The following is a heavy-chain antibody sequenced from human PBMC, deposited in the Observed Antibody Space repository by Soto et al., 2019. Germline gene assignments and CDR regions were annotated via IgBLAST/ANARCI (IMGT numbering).Heavy chain of an antibody. CDR1: GYTFTSYD. CDR2: MNPNSGNT. J-gene: IGHJ6*02. V-gene: IGHV1-8*01. Sequence: ASVKVSCKASGYTFTSYDINWVRQATGQGLEWMGWMNPNSGNTGYAQKFQGRVTMTRNTSISTAYMELSSLRSEDTAVYYCARGRDARYFDWLYPPYYYGMDVWGQGTTVTVSS. CDR3: ARGRDARYFDWLYPPYYYGMDV. D-gene: IGHD3-9*01.